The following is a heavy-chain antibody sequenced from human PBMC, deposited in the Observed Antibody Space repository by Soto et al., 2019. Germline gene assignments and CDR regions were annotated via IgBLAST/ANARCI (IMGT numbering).Heavy chain of an antibody. CDR3: ARDTYRSGWNYFDY. CDR2: IWYDGSNN. J-gene: IGHJ4*02. D-gene: IGHD6-19*01. Sequence: GGSLRLSCAASGFSSSTFAMHWVRQAPGKGLEWVATIWYDGSNNYYGDSVKGRFTISRDNSKSTLYLQMNSLGAEDTAVYYCARDTYRSGWNYFDYWGQGTLVTVSS. CDR1: GFSSSTFA. V-gene: IGHV3-33*01.